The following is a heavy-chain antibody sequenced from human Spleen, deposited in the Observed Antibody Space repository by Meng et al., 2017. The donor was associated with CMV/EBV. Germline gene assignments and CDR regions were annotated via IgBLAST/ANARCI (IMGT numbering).Heavy chain of an antibody. CDR2: IYYSGST. V-gene: IGHV4-59*12. J-gene: IGHJ4*02. CDR1: GGSISSYY. Sequence: SETLSLTCTVSGGSISSYYWSWIRQPPGKGLEWIGYIYYSGSTNYNPSLKSRVTISLATSKNQFSLNLSSVTAADTAVYYCARARRGYSYAYFDYWGQGTLVTVSS. CDR3: ARARRGYSYAYFDY. D-gene: IGHD5-18*01.